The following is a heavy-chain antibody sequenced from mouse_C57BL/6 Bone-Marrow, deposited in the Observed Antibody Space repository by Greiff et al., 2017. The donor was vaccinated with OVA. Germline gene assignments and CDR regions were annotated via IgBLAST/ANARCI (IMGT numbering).Heavy chain of an antibody. Sequence: QVQLQQPGAELVKPGASVKLSCKASGYTFTSYWMHWVKQRPGRGLEWIGRIDPNSGGTKYNEKFKSKATLTVDKPSSPAYMQRSSLTSEDSAVLYCARGKGLWWGYFDVWGTGTTVTVSS. CDR1: GYTFTSYW. V-gene: IGHV1-72*01. CDR3: ARGKGLWWGYFDV. CDR2: IDPNSGGT. J-gene: IGHJ1*03. D-gene: IGHD1-1*02.